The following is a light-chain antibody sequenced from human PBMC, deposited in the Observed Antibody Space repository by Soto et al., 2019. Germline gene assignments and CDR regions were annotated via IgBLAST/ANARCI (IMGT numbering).Light chain of an antibody. V-gene: IGKV3-11*01. J-gene: IGKJ1*01. CDR1: QSVSSS. CDR2: GAS. Sequence: EIVMTQSPGTLSLSPGERATLSCRASQSVSSSLAWYQQKPGQAPRLLIYGASTRATGIPATFSGSGSGTDFTLTISSLEPEDFAVYYCQQRSNWPRTFGQGTKVDIK. CDR3: QQRSNWPRT.